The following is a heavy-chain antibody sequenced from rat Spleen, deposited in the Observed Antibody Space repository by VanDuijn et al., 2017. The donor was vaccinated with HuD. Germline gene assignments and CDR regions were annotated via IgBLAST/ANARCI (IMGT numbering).Heavy chain of an antibody. CDR2: IRPRGGSI. V-gene: IGHV5-19*01. Sequence: EVQLVESGGGLVQPGRSLKLSCAASGLTFSNYVMPWIRQAPTQGLNWVASIRPRGGSIYYRDSVKGRFPISRDNAKSTLYLQMDSLRSEDTATYYCARQGSNNYGWFAYWGQGTLVTVSS. CDR3: ARQGSNNYGWFAY. J-gene: IGHJ3*01. D-gene: IGHD1-10*01. CDR1: GLTFSNYV.